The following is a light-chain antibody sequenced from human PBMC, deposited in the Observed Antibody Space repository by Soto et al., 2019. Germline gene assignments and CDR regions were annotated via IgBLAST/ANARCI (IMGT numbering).Light chain of an antibody. Sequence: QSVLTQPASVSGSPGQSITISCTGSSSDVDNGYNSVSWYQQHPGKAPKLMIYEVRNRPSGVSNRFSGSTSGNTASLTISGLQAEDEADYYCRSYSTSATAYVFGTGTKVTVL. CDR1: SSDVDNGYNS. J-gene: IGLJ1*01. CDR2: EVR. CDR3: RSYSTSATAYV. V-gene: IGLV2-14*01.